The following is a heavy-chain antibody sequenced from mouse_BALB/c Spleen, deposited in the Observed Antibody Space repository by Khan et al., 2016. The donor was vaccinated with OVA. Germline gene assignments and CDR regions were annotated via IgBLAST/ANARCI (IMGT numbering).Heavy chain of an antibody. CDR2: ISTYSGNT. J-gene: IGHJ2*01. Sequence: QVQLQQPGPELVRPGVSVKISCKGSGYTFTDYAIHWVKQSHAKSLEWVGLISTYSGNTNYNQKFKGKATMTVDKSSSTAYMELARLTSEDSAIYYCARPAYYGYYDYWGQGTTLTVSS. CDR3: ARPAYYGYYDY. CDR1: GYTFTDYA. V-gene: IGHV1S137*01. D-gene: IGHD2-3*01.